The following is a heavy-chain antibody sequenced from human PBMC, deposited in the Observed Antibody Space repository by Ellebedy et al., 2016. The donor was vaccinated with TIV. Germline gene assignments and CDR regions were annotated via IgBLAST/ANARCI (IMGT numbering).Heavy chain of an antibody. D-gene: IGHD1-26*01. CDR2: IVPILGMT. Sequence: ASVKVSCKASGYTFTTCGISWVRQAPGQGLEWMGRIVPILGMTNYAQKFQGRVTITADRSTSTAYMELSNLRSEDTAVYYCARVDELGNWGQGTLVTVSS. J-gene: IGHJ4*02. CDR1: GYTFTTCG. CDR3: ARVDELGN. V-gene: IGHV1-69*04.